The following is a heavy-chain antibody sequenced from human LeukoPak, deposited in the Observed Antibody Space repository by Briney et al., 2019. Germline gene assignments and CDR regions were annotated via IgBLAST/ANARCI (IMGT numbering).Heavy chain of an antibody. Sequence: GGSLRLPCAASGFTFSSYSMNWVRQAPGKGLEWVSSISSSSSYIYYADSVKGRFTISRDNAKNSLYLQMNSLRAEDTAVYYCARGVVDSSGYYSDYWGQGTLVTVSS. D-gene: IGHD3-22*01. CDR2: ISSSSSYI. V-gene: IGHV3-21*01. CDR1: GFTFSSYS. J-gene: IGHJ4*02. CDR3: ARGVVDSSGYYSDY.